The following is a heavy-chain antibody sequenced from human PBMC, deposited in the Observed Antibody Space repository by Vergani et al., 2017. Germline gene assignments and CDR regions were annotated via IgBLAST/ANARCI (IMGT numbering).Heavy chain of an antibody. CDR2: ISGSGGST. Sequence: VQLQESGPGLVKPSQTLSLTCTVSGGSISSGDYYWSWIRQPPGKGLEWVSAISGSGGSTYYADSVKGRFTISRDNSKNTLYLQMKSLRAEDTAVYYCANIGVEVATISDYWGQGTLVTVSS. CDR3: ANIGVEVATISDY. J-gene: IGHJ4*02. D-gene: IGHD5-24*01. V-gene: IGHV3-23*01. CDR1: GGSISSGDYY.